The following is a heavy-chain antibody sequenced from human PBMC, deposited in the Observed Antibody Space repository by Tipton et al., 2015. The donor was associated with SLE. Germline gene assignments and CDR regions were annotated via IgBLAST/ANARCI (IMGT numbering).Heavy chain of an antibody. Sequence: GSLRLSCAASGFIFSAFTMSWVRQAPGKGLEWVSAIRHSGSDTYYTDSVKDRFTISRDNTQNTLYLQMSSLRVEDTALYYCAKVLRGSSIDMSWDSWGQGTLVTVSS. J-gene: IGHJ5*01. CDR2: IRHSGSDT. CDR1: GFIFSAFT. D-gene: IGHD2-15*01. CDR3: AKVLRGSSIDMSWDS. V-gene: IGHV3-23*01.